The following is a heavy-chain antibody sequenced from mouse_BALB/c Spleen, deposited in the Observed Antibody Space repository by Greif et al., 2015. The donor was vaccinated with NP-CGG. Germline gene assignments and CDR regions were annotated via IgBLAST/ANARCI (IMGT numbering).Heavy chain of an antibody. CDR2: INPSTGYT. V-gene: IGHV1-7*01. J-gene: IGHJ4*01. CDR1: GYTFTSYW. D-gene: IGHD3-3*01. CDR3: ARGGRGYAMDY. Sequence: LVESGAELAKPGASVKMSCKASGYTFTSYWMHWVKQRPGQGLEWIGYINPSTGYTEYNQKFKDKATLTADKSSSTAYMQLSSLTSEDSAVYYCARGGRGYAMDYWGQGTSVTVSS.